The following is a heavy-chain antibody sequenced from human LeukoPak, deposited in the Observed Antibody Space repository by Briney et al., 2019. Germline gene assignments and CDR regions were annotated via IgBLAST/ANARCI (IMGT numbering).Heavy chain of an antibody. Sequence: DSVKVSCKASGYSFNVYYIHWVRQAPGQGLEWMGWIKPKSDDTNYGQNFQGRVTMTRDTSISTAYMELSGLRSDDTAVYYCARVDEGGHFSYYGMDAWGQGTTVTVSS. CDR2: IKPKSDDT. V-gene: IGHV1-2*02. J-gene: IGHJ6*02. D-gene: IGHD3-16*01. CDR1: GYSFNVYY. CDR3: ARVDEGGHFSYYGMDA.